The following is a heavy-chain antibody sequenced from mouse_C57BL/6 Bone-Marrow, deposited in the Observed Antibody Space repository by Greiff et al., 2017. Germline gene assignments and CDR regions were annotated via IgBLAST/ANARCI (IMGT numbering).Heavy chain of an antibody. CDR2: IYPRDGST. J-gene: IGHJ4*01. CDR3: ARRGYYYGSSYSMDY. V-gene: IGHV1-85*01. CDR1: GYTFTSYD. D-gene: IGHD1-1*01. Sequence: QVQLQQSGPELVKPGASVKLSCKASGYTFTSYDINWVKQRPGQGLEWIGWIYPRDGSTKYNEKFKGKATLTVDTSSSTAYMELHSLTSEDSAVYFCARRGYYYGSSYSMDYWCQGTSVTVSS.